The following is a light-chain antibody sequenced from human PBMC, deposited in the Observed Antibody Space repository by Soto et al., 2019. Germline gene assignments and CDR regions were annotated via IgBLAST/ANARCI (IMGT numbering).Light chain of an antibody. CDR2: GAS. V-gene: IGKV3-15*01. CDR1: QTISSN. CDR3: QQYHNWPPQYT. Sequence: EIVMTQSPATLSVSPGERATLSCRASQTISSNLAWYQQKPGQAPRLLIHGASTRATGVPARFSASGSGTEFTLTIPSLQSEDFAVYYCQQYHNWPPQYTFGQGTQLQIK. J-gene: IGKJ2*01.